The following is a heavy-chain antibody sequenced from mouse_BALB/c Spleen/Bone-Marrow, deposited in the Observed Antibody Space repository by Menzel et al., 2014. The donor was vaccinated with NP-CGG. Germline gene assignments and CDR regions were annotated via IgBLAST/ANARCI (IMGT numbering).Heavy chain of an antibody. J-gene: IGHJ4*01. CDR3: TRSRRDYAMDY. CDR2: INPSNGGT. V-gene: IGHV1S81*02. Sequence: VKLQESGAELVKPGASVKLSCKASGYTFTSYYMYWVKQRPGQGLEWIGEINPSNGGTNFNEKFKSKATLTVDKSSRTAFMQLRSLTSEDSAVYFCTRSRRDYAMDYWGQGTSVTVSS. CDR1: GYTFTSYY. D-gene: IGHD1-1*01.